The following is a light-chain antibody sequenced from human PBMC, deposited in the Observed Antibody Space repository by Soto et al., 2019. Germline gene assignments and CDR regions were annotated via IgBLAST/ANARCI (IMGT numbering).Light chain of an antibody. CDR2: EVS. V-gene: IGLV2-14*01. CDR1: SSDVGGYNY. J-gene: IGLJ1*01. CDR3: SSFTSSSTHYV. Sequence: QSVLTQPASVSGSPGQSITISCTGTSSDVGGYNYVSWYQQHPGKAPKLMIYEVSNRPSGVSNRFSGSKSGNTASLTISGLESEYEADYYCSSFTSSSTHYVFGTGTKLTVL.